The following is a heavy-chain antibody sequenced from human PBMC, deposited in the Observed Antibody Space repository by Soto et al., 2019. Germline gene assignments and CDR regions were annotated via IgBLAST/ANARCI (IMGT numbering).Heavy chain of an antibody. CDR1: GYTFVSYG. J-gene: IGHJ5*02. Sequence: QIQLVQSAAEVKKPGASVKVSCKTSGYTFVSYGLSWVRQAPGQGLEWMGWISPYNGNTNFAQRFRGRVTLTTDTSTDIVYMDLGSPNSDDTAVYYCARYHNFFDSSGQYDHWGQGTLITVSS. D-gene: IGHD3-22*01. V-gene: IGHV1-18*04. CDR3: ARYHNFFDSSGQYDH. CDR2: ISPYNGNT.